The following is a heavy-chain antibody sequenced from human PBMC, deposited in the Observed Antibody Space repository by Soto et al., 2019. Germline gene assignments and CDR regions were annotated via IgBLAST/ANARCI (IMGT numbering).Heavy chain of an antibody. J-gene: IGHJ5*02. CDR2: IYSVGTT. Sequence: EVQLVESGGGLVQPGGSLRLSCVASGFTVGNNYMSWVRQAPGKGLEWVSLIYSVGTTHYADSVRGRFTISRDSSKNTLYIEMKSLRREDTAIYYCMNRPRAWGQGTLVTVSS. CDR1: GFTVGNNY. D-gene: IGHD6-6*01. CDR3: MNRPRA. V-gene: IGHV3-66*01.